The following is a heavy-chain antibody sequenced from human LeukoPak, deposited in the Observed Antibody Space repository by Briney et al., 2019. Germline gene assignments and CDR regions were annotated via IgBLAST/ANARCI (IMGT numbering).Heavy chain of an antibody. D-gene: IGHD2-21*01. CDR3: ARARLPNAYFDY. J-gene: IGHJ4*02. CDR2: ISSYDGST. Sequence: ASVKVSCKASGYTFTSYGFSWVRQAPGEGLEWMGWISSYDGSTNYAQKFQDRVTVTTDTSTSTVYMELRSLRSDDTAVYYCARARLPNAYFDYWGQGTLVTVSS. V-gene: IGHV1-18*01. CDR1: GYTFTSYG.